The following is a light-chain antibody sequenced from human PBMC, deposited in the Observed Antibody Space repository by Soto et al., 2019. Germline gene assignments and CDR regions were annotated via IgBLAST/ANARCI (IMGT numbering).Light chain of an antibody. V-gene: IGLV1-40*01. CDR2: SNA. Sequence: QSVLTQPPSVSEAPGQRVTISCTGTSSDIGAGYDVHWYQQLPGAAPKLLIYSNAIRPSGVPDRSSASKSGTSASLAITGLRAEDEADYYCQSYDSSLTTYVFGTGTKVTVL. CDR1: SSDIGAGYD. J-gene: IGLJ1*01. CDR3: QSYDSSLTTYV.